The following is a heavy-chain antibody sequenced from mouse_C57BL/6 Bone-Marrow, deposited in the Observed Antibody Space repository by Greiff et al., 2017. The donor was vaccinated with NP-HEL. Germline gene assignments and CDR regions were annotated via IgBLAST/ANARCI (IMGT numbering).Heavy chain of an antibody. CDR1: GFSLTSYA. D-gene: IGHD1-1*01. CDR2: IWTGGGT. J-gene: IGHJ3*01. CDR3: ASSHYYGSRGFAY. V-gene: IGHV2-9-1*01. Sequence: VKVVESGPGLVAPSQSLSITCTVSGFSLTSYAISWVRQPPGKGLEWLGVIWTGGGTNYNSALKSRLSISKDNSKSQVFLKMNSLQTDDTARYYCASSHYYGSRGFAYWGQGTLVTVSA.